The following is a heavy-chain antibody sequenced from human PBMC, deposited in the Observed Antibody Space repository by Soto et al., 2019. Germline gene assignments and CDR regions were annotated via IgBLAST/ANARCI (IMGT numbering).Heavy chain of an antibody. CDR1: GASISGFY. CDR2: IYATGST. D-gene: IGHD6-19*01. V-gene: IGHV4-4*07. CDR3: ARGAEVAGTRVSRVYFQE. J-gene: IGHJ1*01. Sequence: QVQLQESGPGLVKPSETLSLTCTVSGASISGFYWSWIRKSAGKGLEWIGRIYATGSTIYNPSLKSRVTMSIDTSKNQFSLKLNSVTAADTAVYFCARGAEVAGTRVSRVYFQEWGQGTLVTVSS.